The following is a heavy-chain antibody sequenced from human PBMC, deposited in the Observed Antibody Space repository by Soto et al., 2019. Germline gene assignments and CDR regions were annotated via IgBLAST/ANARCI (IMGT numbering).Heavy chain of an antibody. CDR3: ARSAGWYAIHA. CDR1: GDSVSSPYY. CDR2: VFHTGTT. D-gene: IGHD6-19*01. V-gene: IGHV4-4*02. J-gene: IGHJ5*02. Sequence: QVQLQESGPGLVKPSGTLSLTCAVSGDSVSSPYYWCWVRQPPGKGLEWIVEVFHTGTTSYNPSLRSRGTISMDTATNQFSLDLSSVTAADTAVYYCARSAGWYAIHAWGPGTLVIVSS.